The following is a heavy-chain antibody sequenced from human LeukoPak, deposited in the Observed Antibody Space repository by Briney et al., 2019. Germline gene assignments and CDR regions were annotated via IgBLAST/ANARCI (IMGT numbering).Heavy chain of an antibody. V-gene: IGHV1-8*01. D-gene: IGHD2-2*02. CDR1: GYTFTSYD. CDR2: MNPNSGNT. Sequence: ASVKVSSKASGYTFTSYDINWVRQATGQGLEWMGWMNPNSGNTGYAQKFQGRVTMTRNTSISTAYMELSSLRSEDTAVYYCARRSLDRYCSSTSCYTFYYMDVWGKGTTVTVSS. CDR3: ARRSLDRYCSSTSCYTFYYMDV. J-gene: IGHJ6*03.